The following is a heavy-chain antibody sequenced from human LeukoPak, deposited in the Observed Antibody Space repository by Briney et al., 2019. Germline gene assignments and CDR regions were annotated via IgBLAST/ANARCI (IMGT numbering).Heavy chain of an antibody. CDR3: ARDLYGGNSEFYFDY. J-gene: IGHJ4*02. D-gene: IGHD4-23*01. CDR2: INPNSGGT. CDR1: GYTFTTYD. Sequence: ASVKVSCKASGYTFTTYDINWVRQAAGQGFEWMGWINPNSGGTNYAQKFQGRVTMTRDTSISTAYMELSRLRSDDTAVYYCARDLYGGNSEFYFDYWGQGTLVTVSS. V-gene: IGHV1-2*02.